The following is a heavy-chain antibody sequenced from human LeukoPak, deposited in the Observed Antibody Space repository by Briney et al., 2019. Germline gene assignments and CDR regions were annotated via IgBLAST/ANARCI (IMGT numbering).Heavy chain of an antibody. V-gene: IGHV3-23*01. CDR2: ISGRGDNT. CDR3: AKVVGSNWYYFDS. J-gene: IGHJ4*02. Sequence: GGSLRLSCAVSEFTFSNYAMTWVRQAPGKGLEWVSTISGRGDNTYYADSVKGRFTISRDNSKNTLYLQMNSLRAEDTAVYYCAKVVGSNWYYFDSWGQGTLVTVSS. CDR1: EFTFSNYA. D-gene: IGHD6-13*01.